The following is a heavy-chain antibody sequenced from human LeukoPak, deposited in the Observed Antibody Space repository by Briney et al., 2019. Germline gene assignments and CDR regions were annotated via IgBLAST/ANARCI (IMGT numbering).Heavy chain of an antibody. Sequence: SETLSLTCTVSGGSISTYYWSWIRQPPGKGLEWIGYIYYSGSTNYNPSLKSRVTISVDTSKNQFSLQLSSVTAADTAVYYCARAEVLPDYFDTSGAFDYWGQGTLVTVSS. V-gene: IGHV4-59*01. CDR2: IYYSGST. J-gene: IGHJ4*02. D-gene: IGHD3-22*01. CDR3: ARAEVLPDYFDTSGAFDY. CDR1: GGSISTYY.